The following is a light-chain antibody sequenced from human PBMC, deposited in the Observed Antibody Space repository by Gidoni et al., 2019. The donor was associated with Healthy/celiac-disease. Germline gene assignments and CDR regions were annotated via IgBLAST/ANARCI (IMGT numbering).Light chain of an antibody. CDR1: SSDVGGYNY. Sequence: QSALTQPASVSGSHGQSITLSCTGTSSDVGGYNYVSWYQQHPGKAPKLMIYEVSNRPSGVSNRFSGSKSGNTASLTISGLQAEDEADYYCSSYTSSSTPGVFGTGTKVTVL. CDR3: SSYTSSSTPGV. J-gene: IGLJ1*01. CDR2: EVS. V-gene: IGLV2-14*01.